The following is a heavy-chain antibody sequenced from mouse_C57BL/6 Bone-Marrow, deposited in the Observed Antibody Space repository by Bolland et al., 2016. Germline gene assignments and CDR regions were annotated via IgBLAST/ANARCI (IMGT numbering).Heavy chain of an antibody. CDR2: PRSGNT. CDR3: ARSELDY. Sequence: PRSGNTYYNEKFKGKATLTADKSSSTAYMELRSLTSEDSAVYFCARSELDYWGQGTL. J-gene: IGHJ3*01. V-gene: IGHV1-81*01.